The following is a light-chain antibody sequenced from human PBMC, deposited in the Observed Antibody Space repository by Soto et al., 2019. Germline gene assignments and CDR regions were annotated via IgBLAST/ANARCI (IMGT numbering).Light chain of an antibody. CDR2: DAS. CDR3: QQYRT. J-gene: IGKJ1*01. Sequence: DIQMTQSPSTLSASVGDRVTITCRASQSISGWLAWYQQKPGKAPKLLIYDASSLETGVPSRFSGSRSGTEFTLTISSLQPEDFATYYCQQYRTFGQGTKVDI. V-gene: IGKV1-5*01. CDR1: QSISGW.